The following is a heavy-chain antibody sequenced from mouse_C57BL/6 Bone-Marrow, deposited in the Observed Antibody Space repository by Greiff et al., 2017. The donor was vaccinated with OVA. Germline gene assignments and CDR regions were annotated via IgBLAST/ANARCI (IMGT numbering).Heavy chain of an antibody. V-gene: IGHV5-4*01. CDR2: ISDGGSYT. D-gene: IGHD1-1*02. Sequence: EVKLVESGGGLVKPGGSLKLSCAASGFTFSSYAMSWVRQTPEKRLEWVATISDGGSYTYYPDNVKGRFTISRDNAKNNLYLQMSHLKSEDTAMYYCAREELWHCDYWGQGTTLTVSS. J-gene: IGHJ2*01. CDR3: AREELWHCDY. CDR1: GFTFSSYA.